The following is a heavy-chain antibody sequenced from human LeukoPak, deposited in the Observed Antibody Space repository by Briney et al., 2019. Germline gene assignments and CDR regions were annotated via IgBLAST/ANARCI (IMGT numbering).Heavy chain of an antibody. CDR1: GFTFSSYA. Sequence: GGSLRLSCSASGFTFSSYAMHWVRQAPGKGLEYVSAISSSGGSTYYADSVKGRFTISRDNSKNTLYLQMSSLRPEDTAVYYCVNRGGYCSSTRCPEYFQHWGQGTLVTVSS. J-gene: IGHJ1*01. D-gene: IGHD2-2*01. V-gene: IGHV3-64D*09. CDR2: ISSSGGST. CDR3: VNRGGYCSSTRCPEYFQH.